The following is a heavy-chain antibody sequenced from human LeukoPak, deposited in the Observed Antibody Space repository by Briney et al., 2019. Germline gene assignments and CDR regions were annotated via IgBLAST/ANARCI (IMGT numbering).Heavy chain of an antibody. Sequence: GGSMRPSSAPSGFTFTSYRMNCDSQAPGKVLGWVSSISRSSGYIYYADSVKGRFTISRDNAKNSLYLQMNSLRAEDTAVYYCARAYDPWGQGTLVTVSS. CDR1: GFTFTSYR. J-gene: IGHJ5*02. V-gene: IGHV3-21*01. CDR2: ISRSSGYI. CDR3: ARAYDP.